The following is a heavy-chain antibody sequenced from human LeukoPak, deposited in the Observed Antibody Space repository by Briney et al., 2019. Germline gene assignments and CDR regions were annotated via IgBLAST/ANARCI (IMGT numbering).Heavy chain of an antibody. CDR1: GFTFSSHA. CDR2: ISDRGDNK. Sequence: GGSLRLSCAASGFTFSSHAMSWVRQAPGKGLEWVSAISDRGDNKQYTDSVKGRLTISRDNSKNTLYLQTNSLRADGTAVYYCAKSSRYGTGWYGRIDYWGQGTLVTVSS. CDR3: AKSSRYGTGWYGRIDY. D-gene: IGHD6-19*01. J-gene: IGHJ4*02. V-gene: IGHV3-23*01.